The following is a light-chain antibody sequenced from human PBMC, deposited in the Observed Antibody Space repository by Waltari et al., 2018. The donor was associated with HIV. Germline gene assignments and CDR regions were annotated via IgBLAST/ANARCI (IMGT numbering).Light chain of an antibody. J-gene: IGKJ2*01. CDR2: AAS. CDR3: LQYTFWPPYT. Sequence: EIVMTQFPGTLSVFPGERATLSCRASKSISSHLAWYQQKPGQAPRLLIYAASNRATGIPARFSGSGSGTDFTLTISSLQPEDFAVYYCLQYTFWPPYTFGQGTKLEMK. V-gene: IGKV3-15*01. CDR1: KSISSH.